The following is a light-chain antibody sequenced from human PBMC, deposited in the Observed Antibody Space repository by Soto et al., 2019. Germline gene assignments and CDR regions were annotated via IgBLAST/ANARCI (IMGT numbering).Light chain of an antibody. Sequence: DIVMTQSPDSLAVSLGERATINCKSSQSVLYSSNNKNYLAWYQQKPGQPPKLLIYWASTRESGVLDRFSGSGSGTDFSLTISSLQAEDVAVYYCQQYYSTPGFTFGPGTKVDIK. V-gene: IGKV4-1*01. J-gene: IGKJ3*01. CDR2: WAS. CDR3: QQYYSTPGFT. CDR1: QSVLYSSNNKNY.